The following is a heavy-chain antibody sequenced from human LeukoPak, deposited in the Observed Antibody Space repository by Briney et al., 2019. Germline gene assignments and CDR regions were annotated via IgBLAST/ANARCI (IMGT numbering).Heavy chain of an antibody. CDR2: IIPIFGTA. D-gene: IGHD2-2*01. V-gene: IGHV1-69*13. J-gene: IGHJ5*02. CDR1: GGTFSSYA. Sequence: ASVKVSCTASGGTFSSYAISWVRQAPGQGLEWMGGIIPIFGTANYAQKFQGRVTITADESTSTAYMELSSLGSEDTAVYYCAIRGGYCSSTSCSNWFDPWGRGTLVTVSS. CDR3: AIRGGYCSSTSCSNWFDP.